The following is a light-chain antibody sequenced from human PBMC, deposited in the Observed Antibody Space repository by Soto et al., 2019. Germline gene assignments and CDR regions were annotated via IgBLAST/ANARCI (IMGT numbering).Light chain of an antibody. CDR1: QSVTSN. J-gene: IGKJ1*01. Sequence: IVWTQFPGTLSLSPGERATLSCRASQSVTSNYLAWYQQKPGQAPRLLIYGASTRATGIPVRFSGSGSGSEFTLTISSMQSQDFEVSCCHQHQNCDPWTFGQGTKVDIK. V-gene: IGKV3-15*01. CDR3: HQHQNCDPWT. CDR2: GAS.